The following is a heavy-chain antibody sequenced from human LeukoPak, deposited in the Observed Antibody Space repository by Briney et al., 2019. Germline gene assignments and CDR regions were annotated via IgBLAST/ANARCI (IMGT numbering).Heavy chain of an antibody. J-gene: IGHJ3*01. V-gene: IGHV4-59*08. D-gene: IGHD2-15*01. CDR2: IYYSGST. CDR1: GDSINSDY. Sequence: SETLSLTCTVSGDSINSDYWNWIRQPPGKGLEWIGFIYYSGSTNYNPSLKSRVTISVDASRNHFSLKLNSVTAADTAVYYCARRMKLAAKGDAFDVWGQGTMVTVSS. CDR3: ARRMKLAAKGDAFDV.